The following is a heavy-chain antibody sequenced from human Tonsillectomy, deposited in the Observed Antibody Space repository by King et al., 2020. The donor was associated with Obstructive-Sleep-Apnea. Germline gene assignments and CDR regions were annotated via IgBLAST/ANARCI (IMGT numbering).Heavy chain of an antibody. D-gene: IGHD1-26*01. CDR3: ARDMGDRVDY. J-gene: IGHJ4*02. Sequence: VQLVESGGGLVQPGGSLRLSCAASGFTVSSNYMSWVRQAPGKGLEWVSVIYSGGSTYYADSVTGRFTISRHNSKNTLYLQMNSLGAEDTAVYYCARDMGDRVDYWGQGTLVTVSS. CDR2: IYSGGST. V-gene: IGHV3-53*04. CDR1: GFTVSSNY.